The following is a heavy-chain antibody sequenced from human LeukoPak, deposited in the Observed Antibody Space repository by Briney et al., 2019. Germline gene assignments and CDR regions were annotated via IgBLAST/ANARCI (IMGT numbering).Heavy chain of an antibody. J-gene: IGHJ6*04. Sequence: PGGSLRLSCAASGFTFSSYAMSWVRQAPGKGLEWVSAISGSGGSTYYADSVKGRSTISRDNSKNTLYLQMNSLRAEDTAVYYCAKGTFHYYDSSGYPPDWGKGTTVTVSS. CDR1: GFTFSSYA. D-gene: IGHD3-22*01. CDR3: AKGTFHYYDSSGYPPD. V-gene: IGHV3-23*01. CDR2: ISGSGGST.